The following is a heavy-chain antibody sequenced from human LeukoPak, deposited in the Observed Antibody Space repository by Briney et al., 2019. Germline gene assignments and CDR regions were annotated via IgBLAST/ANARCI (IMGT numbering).Heavy chain of an antibody. Sequence: GASVKVSCKASGYTFTAYYMHWARQAPGQGLEWMGWINPKSGDTNFAQNFQGRVTLTRDTSISTAYMDLSRLRSDDTAVYYCARGSGNYEWYWGQGTLVTVSS. D-gene: IGHD1-26*01. V-gene: IGHV1-2*02. CDR1: GYTFTAYY. CDR3: ARGSGNYEWY. J-gene: IGHJ4*02. CDR2: INPKSGDT.